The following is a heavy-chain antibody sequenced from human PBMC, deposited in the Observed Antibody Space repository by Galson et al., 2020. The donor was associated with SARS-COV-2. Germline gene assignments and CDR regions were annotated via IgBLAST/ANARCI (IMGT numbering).Heavy chain of an antibody. CDR1: GYTLTELS. V-gene: IGHV1-24*01. Sequence: ASVKVTCKVSGYTLTELSMHWLRQATAKGLEWMGGFDPEDGETIYAQKFQGRVTMTEDTSTDTAYMELSSLRSEDTAVYYCATGSVRGTPDWFDPGGQGSLVTVSS. D-gene: IGHD3-10*02. CDR2: FDPEDGET. J-gene: IGHJ5*02. CDR3: ATGSVRGTPDWFDP.